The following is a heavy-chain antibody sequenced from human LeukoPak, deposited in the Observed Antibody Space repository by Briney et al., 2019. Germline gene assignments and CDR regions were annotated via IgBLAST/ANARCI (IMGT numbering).Heavy chain of an antibody. CDR2: IYHSGST. CDR3: ASGVVVPAAFMDV. J-gene: IGHJ6*03. V-gene: IGHV4-39*01. CDR1: GGSISNSSYY. D-gene: IGHD2-2*01. Sequence: PSETLSLTCTVSGGSISNSSYYWGWIRQPPGKGLEWIGSIYHSGSTYYSASLKSRVSMSADTSKNQFSLKLSSVTAADTAVYFCASGVVVPAAFMDVWGKGTTVTVSS.